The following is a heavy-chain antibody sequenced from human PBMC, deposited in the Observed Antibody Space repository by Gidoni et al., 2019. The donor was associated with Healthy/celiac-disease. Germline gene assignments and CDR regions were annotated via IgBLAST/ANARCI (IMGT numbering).Heavy chain of an antibody. D-gene: IGHD3-10*01. CDR3: AREGVKEYYGSGSYYNYWFDP. J-gene: IGHJ5*02. V-gene: IGHV1-46*03. Sequence: QVQLVQSGAEVKKPGASVQVSCKASGYTFTSYYIHLVRQAPGQGLEWMGIINPSGGSTSYAQKFQGRVTMTRDTSTSTVYMELSSLRSEDTAVYYCAREGVKEYYGSGSYYNYWFDPWGQGTLVTVSS. CDR1: GYTFTSYY. CDR2: INPSGGST.